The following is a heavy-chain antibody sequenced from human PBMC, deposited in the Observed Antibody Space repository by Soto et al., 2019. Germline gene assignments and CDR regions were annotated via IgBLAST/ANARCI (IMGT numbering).Heavy chain of an antibody. Sequence: EVQLVESGGGLVEPGGSLRLSCAAFGFTFSTYTMNWVRQAPGKGLEWVSSITSSSSSSYTYYADSVKGRFTISRDNAKNSLYLQMNSLRAEDTAVYYCARDLQMATIRGGDYWGQGTLVSVSS. J-gene: IGHJ4*02. CDR2: ITSSSSSSYT. V-gene: IGHV3-21*01. CDR3: ARDLQMATIRGGDY. D-gene: IGHD5-12*01. CDR1: GFTFSTYT.